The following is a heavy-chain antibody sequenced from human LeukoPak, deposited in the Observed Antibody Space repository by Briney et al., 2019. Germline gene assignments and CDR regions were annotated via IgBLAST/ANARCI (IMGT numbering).Heavy chain of an antibody. J-gene: IGHJ4*02. V-gene: IGHV4-4*07. CDR3: ARGSCTSNSCYSIDY. D-gene: IGHD2-2*01. CDR1: GGSITTYY. CDR2: INTSGST. Sequence: SETLSLTCTVSGGSITTYYWSWIRQSAGKGLEWIGRINTSGSTNYKPSLKSRVTISVDKSKNQFSLKLSSVTAADTAVCYCARGSCTSNSCYSIDYWGQGTLVTVSS.